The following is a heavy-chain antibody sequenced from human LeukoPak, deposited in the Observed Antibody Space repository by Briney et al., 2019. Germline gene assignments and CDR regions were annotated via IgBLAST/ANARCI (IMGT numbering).Heavy chain of an antibody. J-gene: IGHJ4*02. CDR1: GFTFGDYA. CDR2: IRSKAYGGTT. V-gene: IGHV3-49*03. Sequence: QAGGSLRLSCTASGFTFGDYAMSWFRQAPGKGLEWVGFIRSKAYGGTTEYAASVKGRFTISGDDSKSIAYLQMNSLKTEDTAVYYCTRALTYYDILTGLPDYWGQGTLVTVSS. CDR3: TRALTYYDILTGLPDY. D-gene: IGHD3-9*01.